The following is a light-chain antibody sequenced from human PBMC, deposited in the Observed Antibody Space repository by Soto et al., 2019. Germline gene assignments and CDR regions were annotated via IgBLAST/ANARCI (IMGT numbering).Light chain of an antibody. CDR1: HPISTY. J-gene: IGKJ1*01. CDR3: QQYYTYPLA. V-gene: IGKV1-8*01. Sequence: AIRMTQSPSSISAFTGDRVTITCRASHPISTYLAWYHQKPGKTPTPLMYAASTLQSGVPSRFSGSGSGTDFTLTISCLQSEDFATYYCQQYYTYPLAFGQGTKVEIK. CDR2: AAS.